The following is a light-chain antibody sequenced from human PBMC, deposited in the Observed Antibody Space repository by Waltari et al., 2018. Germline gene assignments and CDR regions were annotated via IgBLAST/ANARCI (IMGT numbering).Light chain of an antibody. V-gene: IGLV2-23*02. CDR2: EAT. Sequence: QSALTQPASVSGSPGQSITISCTGTTSDIGAYNLISWYQQSPGRVPKLIIYEATKRPSWVSDRFSGSKSGNTASLTISGLLAEDEADYYCCSYTGTATFLRFGGGTKLTVL. CDR3: CSYTGTATFLR. J-gene: IGLJ2*01. CDR1: TSDIGAYNL.